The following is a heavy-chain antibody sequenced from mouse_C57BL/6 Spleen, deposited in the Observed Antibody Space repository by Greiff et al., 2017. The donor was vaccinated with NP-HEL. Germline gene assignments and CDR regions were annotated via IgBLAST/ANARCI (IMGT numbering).Heavy chain of an antibody. CDR1: GYTFTSYW. V-gene: IGHV1-59*01. Sequence: QVQLQQPGAELVRPGTSVKLSCKASGYTFTSYWMHWVKQRPGQGLEWIGVIDPSDSYTNYNQKFKGKATLTVDTSSSTAYMQLSSLTSEDSAVYYCARLLPDYWGQGTTLTVSS. CDR2: IDPSDSYT. D-gene: IGHD1-1*01. CDR3: ARLLPDY. J-gene: IGHJ2*01.